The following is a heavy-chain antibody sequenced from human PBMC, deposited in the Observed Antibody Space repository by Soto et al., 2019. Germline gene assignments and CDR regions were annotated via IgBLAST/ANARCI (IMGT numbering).Heavy chain of an antibody. D-gene: IGHD5-18*01. V-gene: IGHV1-69*12. Sequence: QVQLVQSGAEVKKPESSVKVSCKAPGGTFSTYAISWVRQAPGQGLEWMGGIIPMFGTANYAQRFRDRVTITADEFTNTVYMELSSLRSEDTAVYFCASGIQLWLRRINNGYSGWGQGTLVTVSS. CDR2: IIPMFGTA. J-gene: IGHJ4*02. CDR1: GGTFSTYA. CDR3: ASGIQLWLRRINNGYSG.